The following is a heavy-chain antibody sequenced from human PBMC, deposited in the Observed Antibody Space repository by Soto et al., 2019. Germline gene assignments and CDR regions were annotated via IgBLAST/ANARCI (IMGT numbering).Heavy chain of an antibody. J-gene: IGHJ4*02. V-gene: IGHV4-30-4*01. CDR2: IYYSGST. CDR3: ARVRSGYDLPFDY. Sequence: QVQLQESGPGLVKPSQTLSLTCTVSGGSISSGDYYWSWIRQPPGKGLEWIGYIYYSGSTYYNPSLKSRVTIPVDTSKNQFSLKLSSVTAADTAVYYCARVRSGYDLPFDYWGQGTLVTVSS. CDR1: GGSISSGDYY. D-gene: IGHD5-12*01.